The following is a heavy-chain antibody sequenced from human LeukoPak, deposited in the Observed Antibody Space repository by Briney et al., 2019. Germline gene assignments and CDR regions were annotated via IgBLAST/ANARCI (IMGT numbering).Heavy chain of an antibody. D-gene: IGHD2-2*01. J-gene: IGHJ3*01. CDR2: IFWNDDK. Sequence: SGPTLANPTQTLTLTCTFSGFSLSTSEVRVGWIRQPPGKALEWLALIFWNDDKRYSPSLKSRPTIPRDTSKTQVVLTMTNMDPVDTATYYGAHSIVVVPSANDAFDVWGQGTMVTVSS. CDR1: GFSLSTSEVR. V-gene: IGHV2-5*01. CDR3: AHSIVVVPSANDAFDV.